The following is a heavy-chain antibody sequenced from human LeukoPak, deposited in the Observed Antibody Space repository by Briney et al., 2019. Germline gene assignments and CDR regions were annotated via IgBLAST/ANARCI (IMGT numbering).Heavy chain of an antibody. CDR3: AKHLGSHSFLFYYMDV. CDR1: QSTFSRFA. J-gene: IGHJ6*03. Sequence: PGGSLRLSCEASQSTFSRFAMSWIRQAPGTGLEWVSTLSGSGTATYYADSVKGRFTTSRDNSKDTLYLQMDNLRADDTAVYYCAKHLGSHSFLFYYMDVWGTGTSVIVSS. D-gene: IGHD2-21*01. CDR2: LSGSGTAT. V-gene: IGHV3-23*01.